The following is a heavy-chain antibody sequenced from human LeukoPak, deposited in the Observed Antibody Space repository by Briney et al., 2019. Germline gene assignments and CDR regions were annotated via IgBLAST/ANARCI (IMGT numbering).Heavy chain of an antibody. CDR2: IYYSGTT. CDR3: ARAASLDY. CDR1: GGSIGNFY. J-gene: IGHJ4*02. D-gene: IGHD2-2*01. V-gene: IGHV4-59*01. Sequence: SETLSLTCTVVGGSIGNFYWNWIRQSPGKGLEWIGYIYYSGTTNYNPSLKSRVTISLGMSSNQFSLRLDSVTAADTAVCYCARAASLDYWGQGILVTVSS.